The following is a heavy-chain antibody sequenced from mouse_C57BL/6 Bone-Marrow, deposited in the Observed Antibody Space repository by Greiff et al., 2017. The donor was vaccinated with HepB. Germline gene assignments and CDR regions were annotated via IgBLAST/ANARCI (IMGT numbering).Heavy chain of an antibody. D-gene: IGHD1-1*01. CDR1: GYTFTSYW. Sequence: VQLQQPGAELVMPGASVKLSCKASGYTFTSYWMHWVKQRPGQGLEWIGEIDPSDSYTNYNQKFKGKSTLTVDKSSSTAYMQLSSLTSEDSAVYYCAIGGHPSSYYYGSSYDYYAMDYWGQGTSVTVSS. V-gene: IGHV1-69*01. CDR3: AIGGHPSSYYYGSSYDYYAMDY. J-gene: IGHJ4*01. CDR2: IDPSDSYT.